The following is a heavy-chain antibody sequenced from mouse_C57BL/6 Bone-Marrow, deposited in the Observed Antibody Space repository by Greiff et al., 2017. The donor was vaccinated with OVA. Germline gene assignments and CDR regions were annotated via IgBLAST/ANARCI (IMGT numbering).Heavy chain of an antibody. J-gene: IGHJ4*01. Sequence: EVQVVESGGDLVKPGGSLKLSCAASGFTFSSYGMSWVRQTPDKRLEWVATISSGGSYTYYPDSVKGRFPISRDNAKNTLYLQMSSLKSEDTAMYYCARRRMDYWGQGTSVTVSA. CDR3: ARRRMDY. CDR1: GFTFSSYG. V-gene: IGHV5-6*01. CDR2: ISSGGSYT.